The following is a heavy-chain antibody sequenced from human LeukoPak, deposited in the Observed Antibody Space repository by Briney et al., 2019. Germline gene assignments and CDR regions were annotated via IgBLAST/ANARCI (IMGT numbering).Heavy chain of an antibody. J-gene: IGHJ5*02. CDR1: GFTFSSYS. D-gene: IGHD6-13*01. Sequence: GGSLRLSCAASGFTFSSYSMNWVRQAPGKGLEWVSSISSSSSYIYYADSVKGRFTISRDNAKNSLYLQMNSLRAEDTAVYYCARDGQYSSSSFDPWGQGTLVTVSS. V-gene: IGHV3-21*01. CDR3: ARDGQYSSSSFDP. CDR2: ISSSSSYI.